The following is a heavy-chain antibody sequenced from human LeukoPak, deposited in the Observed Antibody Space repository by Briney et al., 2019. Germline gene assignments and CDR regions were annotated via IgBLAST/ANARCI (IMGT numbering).Heavy chain of an antibody. CDR1: GFTFRSNW. CDR3: ARGATADTRHLDY. V-gene: IGHV3-74*01. D-gene: IGHD2-21*02. Sequence: GGSLRLSCAASGFTFRSNWMHWVRQAPGKGLVWVSRINSDGSSTNYADSVKGRFTISRDNAKNTLYLQMNSLRDEDTAVYYCARGATADTRHLDYWGRGTLVTVSP. CDR2: INSDGSST. J-gene: IGHJ4*02.